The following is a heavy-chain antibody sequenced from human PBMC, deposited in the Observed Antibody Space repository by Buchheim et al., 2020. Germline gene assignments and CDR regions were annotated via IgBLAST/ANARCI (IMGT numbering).Heavy chain of an antibody. CDR1: GFTFSSYG. Sequence: QVQLVESGGGVVQPGRSLRLSCAASGFTFSSYGMHWVRQAPGKGLEWVAVISYDGSNKYYADSVKGRFTISRDNSKNTLYLQMNSLRAEDTAVYYCAKGLWFGELLANYYGMDVWGQGTT. CDR3: AKGLWFGELLANYYGMDV. J-gene: IGHJ6*02. D-gene: IGHD3-10*01. V-gene: IGHV3-30*18. CDR2: ISYDGSNK.